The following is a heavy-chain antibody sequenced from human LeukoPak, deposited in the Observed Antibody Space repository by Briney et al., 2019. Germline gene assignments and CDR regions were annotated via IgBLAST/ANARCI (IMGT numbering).Heavy chain of an antibody. J-gene: IGHJ3*02. CDR1: GGSISSSSYY. Sequence: PSETLSLTCTVSGGSISSSSYYWGWIRQPPGKGLEWIGSIYYSGSTYYNPSLKSRVTISVDTSKNQFSLKLSSVTAADTAVYYCARVIRAYSPFDAFDIWGQGTMVTVSS. CDR3: ARVIRAYSPFDAFDI. D-gene: IGHD6-13*01. CDR2: IYYSGST. V-gene: IGHV4-39*07.